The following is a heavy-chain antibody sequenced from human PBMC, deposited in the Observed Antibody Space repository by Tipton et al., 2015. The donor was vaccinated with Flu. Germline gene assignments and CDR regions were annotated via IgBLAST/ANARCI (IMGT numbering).Heavy chain of an antibody. D-gene: IGHD1-26*01. CDR1: GGSISSSSYY. CDR3: ARVGSGSYFHYYYGMDV. J-gene: IGHJ6*02. Sequence: TLSLTCTVSGGSISSSSYYWGWNRQPPGKGLEWIGSIYYSGSTYYNPSLKSRVTISVDTSKNQFSLKLSSVTAADTAVYYCARVGSGSYFHYYYGMDVWGQGTTVTVSS. CDR2: IYYSGST. V-gene: IGHV4-39*07.